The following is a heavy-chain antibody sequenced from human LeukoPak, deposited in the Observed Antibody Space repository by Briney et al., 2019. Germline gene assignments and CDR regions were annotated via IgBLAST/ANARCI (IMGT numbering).Heavy chain of an antibody. CDR2: IYYSGST. Sequence: PSETLSLTCTVSGGSISSSSYYWGWIRQPPGKGLEWIGSIYYSGSTNYNPSLKSRVTISVDTSKNQFSLKLSSVTAADTAVYYCARGLYGDYPPFFDYWGQGTLVTVSS. D-gene: IGHD4-17*01. CDR1: GGSISSSSYY. CDR3: ARGLYGDYPPFFDY. J-gene: IGHJ4*02. V-gene: IGHV4-39*07.